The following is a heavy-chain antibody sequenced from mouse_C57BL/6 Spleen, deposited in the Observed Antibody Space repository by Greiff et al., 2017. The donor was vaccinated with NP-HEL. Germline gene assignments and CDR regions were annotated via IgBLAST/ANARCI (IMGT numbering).Heavy chain of an antibody. CDR2: IDPENGDT. CDR3: TTGRGDMDY. CDR1: GFNIKDDY. V-gene: IGHV14-4*01. J-gene: IGHJ4*01. Sequence: EVQLQQSGAELVRPGASVKLSCTASGFNIKDDYMHWVKQRPEQGLEWIGWIDPENGDTEYASKFQGKATITADTSSNTAYLQLSSLTSEDTAVYYCTTGRGDMDYWGQGTSVTVSS.